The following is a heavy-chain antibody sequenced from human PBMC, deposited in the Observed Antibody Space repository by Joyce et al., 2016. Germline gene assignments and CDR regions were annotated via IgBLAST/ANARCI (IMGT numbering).Heavy chain of an antibody. CDR3: ARDRSPHCSSTLCYDAFDM. D-gene: IGHD2-2*01. Sequence: PASGFTFSTYWMTWVRQAPGKGLEWVANLNEDGSIKNYVASVKGRFIISRDNARNSLNLHMNSLRAEDTAVYYCARDRSPHCSSTLCYDAFDMWGQGTMVTVSS. CDR2: LNEDGSIK. CDR1: GFTFSTYW. V-gene: IGHV3-7*01. J-gene: IGHJ3*02.